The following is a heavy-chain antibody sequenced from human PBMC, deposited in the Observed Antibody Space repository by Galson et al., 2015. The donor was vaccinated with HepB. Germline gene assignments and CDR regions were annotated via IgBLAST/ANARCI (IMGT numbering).Heavy chain of an antibody. CDR3: AKGESGIAAATVFDY. V-gene: IGHV3-30*18. Sequence: SLRLSCAASGFTFSSYGMHWVRQAPGKGLEWVAVISYDGSNKYYADSVKGRFTISRDNSKNTLYLQMNSLRAEDTAVYYCAKGESGIAAATVFDYWGQGTLVTVSS. D-gene: IGHD6-13*01. J-gene: IGHJ4*02. CDR2: ISYDGSNK. CDR1: GFTFSSYG.